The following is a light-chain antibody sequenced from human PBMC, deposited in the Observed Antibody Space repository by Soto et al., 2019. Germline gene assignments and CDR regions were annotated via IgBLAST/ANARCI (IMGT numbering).Light chain of an antibody. CDR2: AAS. J-gene: IGKJ2*01. Sequence: DIQMTQSPSSLSASVGDRVTITCRASQSISSYLNWYQQKPGKAPKLLIYAASSLQSGVPSRFSGSGSGTDFTLTISSLQPEEFATYDCQQSYSTPYNFGQGTKLEIK. V-gene: IGKV1-39*01. CDR1: QSISSY. CDR3: QQSYSTPYN.